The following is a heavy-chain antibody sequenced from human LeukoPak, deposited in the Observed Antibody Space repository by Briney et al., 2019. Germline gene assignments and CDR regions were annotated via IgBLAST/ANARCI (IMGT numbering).Heavy chain of an antibody. CDR2: TRNKANSYTP. CDR1: GFTFSDHY. Sequence: VGSLRLSCAASGFTFSDHYMDWVRQAPGKGLEWVGRTRNKANSYTPEYATSVKGRFNISRDDSKTSLYLQMNSLKTEDTAVYYCASLYGSGKRWVDPWGQGTLVTVSS. D-gene: IGHD3-10*01. CDR3: ASLYGSGKRWVDP. J-gene: IGHJ5*02. V-gene: IGHV3-72*01.